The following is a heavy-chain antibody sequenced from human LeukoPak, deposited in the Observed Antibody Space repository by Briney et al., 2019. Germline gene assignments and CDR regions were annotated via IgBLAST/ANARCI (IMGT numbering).Heavy chain of an antibody. Sequence: SETLSLTCTVSGGSINSYYWSWIRQPPGKGLECIGYIHYTGSTNYNPSLKSRVTISVDTSKSQFSLKLSSVTAADTAVYYCARGRKYTSGYRVTELGSGYSDYWGQGTLVTVSS. CDR2: IHYTGST. CDR1: GGSINSYY. D-gene: IGHD5-18*01. J-gene: IGHJ4*02. V-gene: IGHV4-59*01. CDR3: ARGRKYTSGYRVTELGSGYSDY.